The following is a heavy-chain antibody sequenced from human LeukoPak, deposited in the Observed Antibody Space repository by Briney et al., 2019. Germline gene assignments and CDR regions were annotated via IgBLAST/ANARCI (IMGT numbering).Heavy chain of an antibody. CDR3: ARTPNRGGFDY. V-gene: IGHV4-59*01. D-gene: IGHD3-10*01. Sequence: PSETLSLTCAVYGGSFSGYYWSWIRQPPGKGLEHIGYIYYSGSTNYNPSLRSRVAISVDTSKNQFSLKLSSVTAADTAVYYCARTPNRGGFDYWGQGTLVTVSS. J-gene: IGHJ4*02. CDR2: IYYSGST. CDR1: GGSFSGYY.